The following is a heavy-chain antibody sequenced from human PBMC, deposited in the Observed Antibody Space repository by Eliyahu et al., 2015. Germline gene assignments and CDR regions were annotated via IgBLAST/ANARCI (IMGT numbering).Heavy chain of an antibody. V-gene: IGHV4-39*01. CDR2: LYHTGXT. D-gene: IGHD2-21*01. CDR3: ARQPIFDTEDS. CDR1: GGPIRSNSHY. Sequence: QLQLQESGPGLVKPSETLSLXCTVSGGPIRSNSHYWGWIRQPPGKGLEWIGRLYHTGXTYYKSSLQSRVTISVDTSKNQFSLKVNSVTAADTAVYYCARQPIFDTEDSWGQGTLVTVSS. J-gene: IGHJ4*02.